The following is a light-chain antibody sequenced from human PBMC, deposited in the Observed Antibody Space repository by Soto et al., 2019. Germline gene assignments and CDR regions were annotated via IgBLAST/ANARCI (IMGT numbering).Light chain of an antibody. CDR1: QTISSW. J-gene: IGKJ4*01. CDR2: KAS. CDR3: HQYNSYHT. V-gene: IGKV1-5*03. Sequence: DIQMTQSPSTLSGSVGGRVTITCRASQTISSWLAWYQQKPGKAPKLLIYKASTLKSGVPSRFSGSGSGTEFTLTISSLQPDDFATYYCHQYNSYHTFGGGTKVDIK.